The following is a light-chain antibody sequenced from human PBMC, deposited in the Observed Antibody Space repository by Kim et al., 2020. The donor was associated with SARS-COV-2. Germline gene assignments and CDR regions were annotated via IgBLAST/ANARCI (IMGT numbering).Light chain of an antibody. V-gene: IGKV1-5*03. CDR3: QQYNNYWT. J-gene: IGKJ1*01. CDR1: QSISSW. CDR2: KAS. Sequence: DIQMTQSPSTLSASVGDRVTITCRASQSISSWLAWYQQKSGKAPKLLIYKASNLEGGVPSRFSGSGSGTEFTLTINSLQPDDLATYYCQQYNNYWTFGQGTKVDIK.